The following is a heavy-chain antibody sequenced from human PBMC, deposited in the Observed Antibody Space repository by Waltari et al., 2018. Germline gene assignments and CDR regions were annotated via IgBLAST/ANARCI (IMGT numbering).Heavy chain of an antibody. V-gene: IGHV4-61*01. D-gene: IGHD6-19*01. CDR3: ARSRSGWNFESFDY. CDR2: IYYSGST. CDR1: GGSVSSGSYY. J-gene: IGHJ4*02. Sequence: QVQLQESGPGLVKPSETLSLTCTVSGGSVSSGSYYWSWIRQPPGKGLEGIGYIYYSGSTNYNPSLKSRVTISVDTSKNQFSLKLSSVTAADTAVYYCARSRSGWNFESFDYWGQGTLVTVSS.